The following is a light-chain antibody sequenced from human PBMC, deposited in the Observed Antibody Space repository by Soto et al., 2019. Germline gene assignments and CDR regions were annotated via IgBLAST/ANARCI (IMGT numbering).Light chain of an antibody. CDR2: GAS. J-gene: IGKJ4*01. CDR1: QSVYKNF. Sequence: EIVLTQSPGTLSLSPGERATLSCRASQSVYKNFLAWYQQKPGQAPRLLINGASNRATGIPDRFSGSGSGTEFSLTIDRLEPEDFAVYFCQQYGSSPTTFGGGTKVAIK. CDR3: QQYGSSPTT. V-gene: IGKV3-20*01.